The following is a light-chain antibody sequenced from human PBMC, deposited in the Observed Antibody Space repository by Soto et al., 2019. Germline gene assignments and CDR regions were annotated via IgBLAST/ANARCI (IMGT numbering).Light chain of an antibody. CDR1: SSNLGSNT. J-gene: IGLJ1*01. V-gene: IGLV1-44*01. CDR3: AAWDDSLNGLV. CDR2: NNN. Sequence: QSVLTQPPSASGTPGQRVTISCSGSSSNLGSNTVNWYQQLPGTAPKLLIYNNNQRPSGVPDRFSGSKSGTSASLAIRGLQSEDEADYYCAAWDDSLNGLVFGTGTKLTVL.